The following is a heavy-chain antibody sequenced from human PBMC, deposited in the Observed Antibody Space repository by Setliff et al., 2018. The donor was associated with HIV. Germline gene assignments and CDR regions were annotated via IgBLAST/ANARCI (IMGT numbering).Heavy chain of an antibody. CDR1: GFTFSSYA. CDR3: AKTGSGSYFRY. CDR2: IGGTGTTI. D-gene: IGHD3-10*01. Sequence: PGGSLRLSCAASGFTFSSYAMSWVRQAPGKGLEWVSYIGGTGTTIYYADSVKGRFTISRDNAKNSLYLQMNSLRAEDTAVYYCAKTGSGSYFRYWGQGTLVTVSS. V-gene: IGHV3-48*03. J-gene: IGHJ4*02.